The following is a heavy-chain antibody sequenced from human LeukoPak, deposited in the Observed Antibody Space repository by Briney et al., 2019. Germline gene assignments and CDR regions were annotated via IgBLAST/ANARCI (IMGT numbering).Heavy chain of an antibody. Sequence: GGSLRLSCAASGFTLSSYAMSWVRQAPGKGLEWVSAISGSGGVSFYADSVKGRFTISRDNSKNTLYLQMNSLRAEDTAVYYCAKVGGSGSFYYYYYMDVWGKGTTVTISS. J-gene: IGHJ6*03. D-gene: IGHD3-10*01. CDR3: AKVGGSGSFYYYYYMDV. CDR1: GFTLSSYA. V-gene: IGHV3-23*01. CDR2: ISGSGGVS.